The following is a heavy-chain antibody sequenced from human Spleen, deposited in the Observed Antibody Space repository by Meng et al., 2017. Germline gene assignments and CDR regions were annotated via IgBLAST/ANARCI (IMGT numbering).Heavy chain of an antibody. CDR2: INNDGSTT. V-gene: IGHV3-74*01. D-gene: IGHD4-17*01. Sequence: GGSLRLSCAASGFTFSTYWMHWVRQAPGKGLVWVSRINNDGSTTSYADSVKGRFTISRDNAMNTLYLQMNSLGVEDTAVYYCAGTKMTPDSDNWGQGTLVTVSS. CDR3: AGTKMTPDSDN. J-gene: IGHJ4*01. CDR1: GFTFSTYW.